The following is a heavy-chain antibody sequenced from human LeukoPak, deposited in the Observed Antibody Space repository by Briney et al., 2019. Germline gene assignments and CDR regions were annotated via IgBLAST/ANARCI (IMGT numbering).Heavy chain of an antibody. CDR2: IYVDGRT. V-gene: IGHV3-53*01. CDR3: ARSGVQWQWLLTYDAFDI. Sequence: GGSLRLSCAASGFTVSTTYMSWVRQAPGKGLEWVSLIYVDGRTYYADSVKGRFTISRDNSKNTLYLQVNSLRAEDTAVYYCARSGVQWQWLLTYDAFDIWGQGTMVTVSS. J-gene: IGHJ3*02. D-gene: IGHD6-19*01. CDR1: GFTVSTTY.